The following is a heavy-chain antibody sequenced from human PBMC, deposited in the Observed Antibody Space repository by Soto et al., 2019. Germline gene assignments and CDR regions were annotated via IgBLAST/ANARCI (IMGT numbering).Heavy chain of an antibody. D-gene: IGHD6-13*01. Sequence: EVQLLESGGGLVQPGGSLRLSCAASGFTFSSYAMNWVRQAPGKGLEWVSGISVGGSSTYYADSVKGRFTISRDNTKNTLYLQMNSLGAGDTAVYYCAKRLTYSSNWYHFDYWGQGTLVTVSS. J-gene: IGHJ4*02. CDR3: AKRLTYSSNWYHFDY. V-gene: IGHV3-23*01. CDR2: ISVGGSST. CDR1: GFTFSSYA.